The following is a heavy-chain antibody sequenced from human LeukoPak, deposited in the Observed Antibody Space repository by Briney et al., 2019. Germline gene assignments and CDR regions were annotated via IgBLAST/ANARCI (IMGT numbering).Heavy chain of an antibody. CDR3: AREESRYNSGWPFEY. J-gene: IGHJ4*02. CDR1: GYNFINYG. CDR2: ISAYKENT. D-gene: IGHD5-12*01. Sequence: ASVKVSCKASGYNFINYGISWVRQAPGQGLEWMGWISAYKENTNYAQKFQDRVTMTTDTSTSTAYMEVRSLRSDDTAVYYCAREESRYNSGWPFEYWGQGTLITVSS. V-gene: IGHV1-18*01.